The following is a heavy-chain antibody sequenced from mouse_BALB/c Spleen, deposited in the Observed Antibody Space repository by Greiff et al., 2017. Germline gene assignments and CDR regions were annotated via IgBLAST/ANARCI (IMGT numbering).Heavy chain of an antibody. CDR1: GYTFTNYW. J-gene: IGHJ4*01. CDR2: IYPGGGYT. Sequence: VQLQESGAELVRPGTSVKISCKASGYTFTNYWLGWVKQRPGHGLEWIGDIYPGGGYTNYNEKFKGKATLTADTSSSTAYMQLSSLTSEDSAVYFCARASITTATSYAMDYWGQGTSVTVSS. V-gene: IGHV1-63*02. CDR3: ARASITTATSYAMDY. D-gene: IGHD1-2*01.